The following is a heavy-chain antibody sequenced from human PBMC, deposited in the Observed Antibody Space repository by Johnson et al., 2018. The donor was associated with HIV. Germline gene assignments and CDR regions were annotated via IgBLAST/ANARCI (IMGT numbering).Heavy chain of an antibody. J-gene: IGHJ3*02. V-gene: IGHV3-30*03. CDR3: ARVPNDAFDI. CDR2: ISFDGNLK. CDR1: GLSFSNFG. Sequence: QLVESGGGVVQPGKSLTLSCVGSGLSFSNFGIHWVRQAPGKGPEWVAVISFDGNLKKYADSVKGRFTISRDNSKNTLYLQMNSLRAEDTAVYYCARVPNDAFDIWGQGTMVTISS.